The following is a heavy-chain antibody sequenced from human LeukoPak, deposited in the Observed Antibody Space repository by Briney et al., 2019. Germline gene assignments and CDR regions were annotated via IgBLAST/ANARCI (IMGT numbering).Heavy chain of an antibody. CDR2: LNSNSGET. CDR1: GYTCPVYF. D-gene: IGHD3-22*01. J-gene: IGHJ4*01. CDR3: ASGQGYYHFDY. Sequence: PSVNLSRRASGYTCPVYFIHWVRQAPGQGLEWMGWLNSNSGETKFAQKFQGSVTMSRDTSISTAYMELSSLTSDDTAVYYCASGQGYYHFDYWGQGSSATVSS. V-gene: IGHV1-2*02.